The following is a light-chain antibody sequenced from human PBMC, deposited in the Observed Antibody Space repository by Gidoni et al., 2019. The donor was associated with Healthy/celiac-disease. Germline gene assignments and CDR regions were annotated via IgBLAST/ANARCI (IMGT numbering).Light chain of an antibody. CDR3: QQSYSTLSIT. Sequence: DIQMTQSPSSLSASVGDRVTITCRASQSISSYLNWYQQKPGKAPKLLIYAASRLQSGVPSRFSGSGSGTEFTLTISSLQPEDFATYYCQQSYSTLSITFGQGTRLEIK. CDR2: AAS. V-gene: IGKV1-39*01. J-gene: IGKJ5*01. CDR1: QSISSY.